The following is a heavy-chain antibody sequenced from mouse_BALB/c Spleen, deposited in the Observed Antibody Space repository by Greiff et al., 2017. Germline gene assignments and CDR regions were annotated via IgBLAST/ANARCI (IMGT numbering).Heavy chain of an antibody. D-gene: IGHD4-1*01. CDR1: GISITTGNYR. CDR2: IYYSGTI. CDR3: ARLGGPYAMDY. Sequence: EVKLMESGPGLVKPSQTVSLTCTVTGISITTGNYRWSWIRQFPGNKLEWIGYIYYSGTITYNPSLTSRTTITRDTSKNQFFLEMNSLTAEDTATYYCARLGGPYAMDYWGQGTSVTVSS. J-gene: IGHJ4*01. V-gene: IGHV3-5*02.